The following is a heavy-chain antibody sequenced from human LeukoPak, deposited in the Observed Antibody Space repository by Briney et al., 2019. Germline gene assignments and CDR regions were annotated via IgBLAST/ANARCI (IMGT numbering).Heavy chain of an antibody. CDR3: ARLGSYHDF. V-gene: IGHV4-4*09. Sequence: SETLCLTCTVSGASLSHYYWSWIRQTPERGLEWMGHVHTSGGSTYHPSLKTPLTMSIDTSRSQLSLKLTSVTAADTAVYFCARLGSYHDFWGQGALVTVSS. D-gene: IGHD1-26*01. CDR2: VHTSGGS. CDR1: GASLSHYY. J-gene: IGHJ4*02.